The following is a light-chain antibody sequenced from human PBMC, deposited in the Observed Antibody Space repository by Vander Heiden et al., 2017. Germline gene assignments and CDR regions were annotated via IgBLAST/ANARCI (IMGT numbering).Light chain of an antibody. CDR2: DAS. V-gene: IGKV3-11*01. J-gene: IGKJ4*01. CDR3: QQRSNWPGLT. Sequence: EIVFTHSPATLSLSPGERATLSCRASQSVSSYLAWYQQKPGQAPRLLIYDASNRATGIPARFSGSGSGTDFTLTISSLEPEDFAVYYCQQRSNWPGLTFGGGTKVEIK. CDR1: QSVSSY.